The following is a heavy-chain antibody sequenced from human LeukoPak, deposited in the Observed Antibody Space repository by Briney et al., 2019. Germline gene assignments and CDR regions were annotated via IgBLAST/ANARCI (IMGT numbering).Heavy chain of an antibody. CDR1: GDSISSDNFL. V-gene: IGHV4-39*01. Sequence: PSETLSLTCTVSGDSISSDNFLWGCIRQPPGTGLEWLGIIFHKGNTHYSSSLKSRVSVSVDTSKNQFSLRLSAVTAEDTAVYYCARQLGLGVWALDYWGQGTLVTVSS. CDR3: ARQLGLGVWALDY. J-gene: IGHJ4*02. CDR2: IFHKGNT. D-gene: IGHD5/OR15-5a*01.